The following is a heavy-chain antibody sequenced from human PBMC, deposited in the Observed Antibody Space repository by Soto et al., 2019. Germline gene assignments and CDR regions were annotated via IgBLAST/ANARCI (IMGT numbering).Heavy chain of an antibody. Sequence: SETLSLTCTVSGGSISSGGYYWTWIRQHPGKGLEWIGFISYSGSTYYNASLKSRVTISVDMSKNQFSLNLNSVTAADTAVYYCATMGTPATGLYYFDYWGQGTLVTVSS. CDR3: ATMGTPATGLYYFDY. CDR2: ISYSGST. J-gene: IGHJ4*02. CDR1: GGSISSGGYY. D-gene: IGHD1-7*01. V-gene: IGHV4-30-4*08.